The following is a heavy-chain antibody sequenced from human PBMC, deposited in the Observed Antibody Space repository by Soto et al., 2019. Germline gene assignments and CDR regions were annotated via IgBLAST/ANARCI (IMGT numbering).Heavy chain of an antibody. J-gene: IGHJ4*02. Sequence: VGSLRLSCAASGFTFSDYYMSWIRQAPGKGLEWVSYISSSSSYTNYADSVKGRFTISRDNAKNSLYLQMNSLRAEDTAVYYCARVTYYYDSSGYYFDYWGQGTLVTVSS. CDR3: ARVTYYYDSSGYYFDY. CDR1: GFTFSDYY. D-gene: IGHD3-22*01. CDR2: ISSSSSYT. V-gene: IGHV3-11*06.